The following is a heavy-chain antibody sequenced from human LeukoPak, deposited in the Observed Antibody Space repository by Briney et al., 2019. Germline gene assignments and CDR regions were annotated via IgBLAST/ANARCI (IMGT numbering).Heavy chain of an antibody. V-gene: IGHV1-2*04. CDR2: INPNSGGT. CDR3: ARLTFGELGDNWFDP. CDR1: GYTFTGYY. Sequence: EASVKVSCKASGYTFTGYYMHWVRQAPGQGLEWMGWINPNSGGTNYAQKFQGWVTMTRDTSISTAYMELSRLRSDDTAVYYCARLTFGELGDNWFDPWGQGTLVTVSS. J-gene: IGHJ5*02. D-gene: IGHD1-26*01.